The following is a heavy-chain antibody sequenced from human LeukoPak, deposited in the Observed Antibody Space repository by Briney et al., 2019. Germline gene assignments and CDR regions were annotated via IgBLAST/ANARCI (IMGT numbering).Heavy chain of an antibody. Sequence: PGGSLRLSCAASGFTFSIYWMTWVRQAPGKGLEWAANIKQDGSEKYYVDSVKGRFTISRDNAKNSLYLQMNSLRAEDTAVYYCARLIGSYRYFDYWGQGTLVTVSS. D-gene: IGHD1-26*01. CDR3: ARLIGSYRYFDY. CDR2: IKQDGSEK. V-gene: IGHV3-7*01. J-gene: IGHJ4*02. CDR1: GFTFSIYW.